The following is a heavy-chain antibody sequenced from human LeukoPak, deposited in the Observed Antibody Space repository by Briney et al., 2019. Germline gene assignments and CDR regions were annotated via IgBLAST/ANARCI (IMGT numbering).Heavy chain of an antibody. CDR1: GDSTTSSSHY. Sequence: PSETLSLTCTVSGDSTTSSSHYWGWVSQPPGKGLEWVGSIYYSGSTYYNPSLKSRVTISVDTSKNQFSLNLRSVTAADTAVYYCARQGPLSGYDYAAFDYWGQGTLVIVSS. CDR3: ARQGPLSGYDYAAFDY. CDR2: IYYSGST. D-gene: IGHD5-12*01. J-gene: IGHJ4*02. V-gene: IGHV4-39*01.